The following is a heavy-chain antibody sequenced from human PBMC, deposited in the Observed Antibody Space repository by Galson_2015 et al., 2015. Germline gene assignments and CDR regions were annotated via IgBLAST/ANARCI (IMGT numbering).Heavy chain of an antibody. Sequence: SVKVSCKASGYTFTSYGISWVRQAPGQGLEWMGWISAYNGNTNYAQKLQGRVTMATDTSTSTAYMELRSLRSDDTAVYYCARLLDHGDPNYYYYMDVWGKGTTVTVSS. CDR1: GYTFTSYG. D-gene: IGHD4-17*01. CDR2: ISAYNGNT. J-gene: IGHJ6*03. V-gene: IGHV1-18*01. CDR3: ARLLDHGDPNYYYYMDV.